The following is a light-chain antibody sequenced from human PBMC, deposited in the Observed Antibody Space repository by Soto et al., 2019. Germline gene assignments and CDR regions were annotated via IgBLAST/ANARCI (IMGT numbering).Light chain of an antibody. CDR2: DAS. J-gene: IGKJ2*01. V-gene: IGKV1-33*01. CDR1: QDISNY. CDR3: QQYDNLPYT. Sequence: DIQMTQSPSSLSASVGDRVTITCQASQDISNYLNWYQQKPGKAPKLLIYDASNLETGVPSRFSGSGSGTDFTFAISSLKTEDIATYYCQQYDNLPYTLGQGTKLEIK.